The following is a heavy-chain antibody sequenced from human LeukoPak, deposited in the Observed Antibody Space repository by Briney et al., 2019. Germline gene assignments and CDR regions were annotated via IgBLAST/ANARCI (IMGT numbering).Heavy chain of an antibody. CDR3: AKSREEIRGLDAFDI. D-gene: IGHD5-24*01. Sequence: SETLSLTCTVSGDSVRSDSYFWSWIRQPPGKGLEWIGYIYYSGSTYYNPSLKSRVALSVDTSKNQFSLKLSSLTAADTAVYYCAKSREEIRGLDAFDIWGQGTMVTVSS. CDR2: IYYSGST. CDR1: GDSVRSDSYF. V-gene: IGHV4-31*03. J-gene: IGHJ3*02.